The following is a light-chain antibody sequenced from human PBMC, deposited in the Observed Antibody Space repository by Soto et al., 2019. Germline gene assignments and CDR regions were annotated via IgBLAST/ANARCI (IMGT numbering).Light chain of an antibody. J-gene: IGKJ1*01. CDR3: LQDFKYPRT. Sequence: AIQMTQSPSSLSASVGDRVTITCRASQDIRTELGWYQQKPGKAPRLLIYGTFSLQSGVPSRFSGSGSGTDLTLTISSLQPDDFATYYCLQDFKYPRTFGQGTKVDIK. V-gene: IGKV1-6*01. CDR2: GTF. CDR1: QDIRTE.